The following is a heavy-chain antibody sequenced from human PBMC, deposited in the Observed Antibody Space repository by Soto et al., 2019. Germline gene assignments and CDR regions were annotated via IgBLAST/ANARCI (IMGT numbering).Heavy chain of an antibody. J-gene: IGHJ6*02. CDR3: ARGDRGGSGSPASHYYSGLDV. D-gene: IGHD3-10*01. Sequence: DVQLLESGGHLVQPGGSLRLSCAASGFTFSSYAMSWVRQAPGKGLEWVSSVSAGGDMTYYSDSVKGRFTISRDNSNNALFLQMNRLSIEDTALYYCARGDRGGSGSPASHYYSGLDVWGQGAEVTVS. CDR2: VSAGGDMT. V-gene: IGHV3-23*01. CDR1: GFTFSSYA.